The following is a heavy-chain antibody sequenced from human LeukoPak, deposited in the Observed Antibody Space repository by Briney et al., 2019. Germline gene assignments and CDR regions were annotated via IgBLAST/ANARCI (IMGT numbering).Heavy chain of an antibody. D-gene: IGHD7-27*01. CDR2: IDPSDSYT. V-gene: IGHV5-10-1*01. CDR1: GYSFSSYW. CDR3: ARLGLTNWFDP. Sequence: PGESLKISCKGSGYSFSSYWITWVRQMPGKGLEWMGRIDPSDSYTNYSPSFQGHVTIPTDKSISTAYLQWSSLKASDTAIYYCARLGLTNWFDPWGQGTLVTVSS. J-gene: IGHJ5*02.